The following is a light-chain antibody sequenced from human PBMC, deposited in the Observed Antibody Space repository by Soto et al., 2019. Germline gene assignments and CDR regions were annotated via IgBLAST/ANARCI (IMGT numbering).Light chain of an antibody. CDR1: QSVSSSY. CDR2: GAS. V-gene: IGKV3-20*01. Sequence: PGERATLSCRASQSVSSSYLAWYQQKPGQAPRLLIYGASSRATGIPDRFSGSGSGTDFTLTISRLEPEDFAVYYCQQYGSSPPLTFGGGTKVEIK. CDR3: QQYGSSPPLT. J-gene: IGKJ4*01.